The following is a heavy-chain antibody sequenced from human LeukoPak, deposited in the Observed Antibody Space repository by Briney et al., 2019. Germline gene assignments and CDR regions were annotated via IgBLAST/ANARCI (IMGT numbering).Heavy chain of an antibody. J-gene: IGHJ4*02. CDR1: GGSISSYY. D-gene: IGHD6-13*01. V-gene: IGHV4-59*01. CDR2: IYYSGST. Sequence: SETLSLTCTVSGGSISSYYWSWIRQTPGKGLEWIGYIYYSGSTNYNPSLKSRVTISVDTSKNQVSLKLSSVTAADTAVYYCARQAAGTDYWGQGTLVTVSS. CDR3: ARQAAGTDY.